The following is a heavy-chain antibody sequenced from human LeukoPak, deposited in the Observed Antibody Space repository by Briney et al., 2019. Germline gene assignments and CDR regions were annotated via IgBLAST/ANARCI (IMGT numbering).Heavy chain of an antibody. J-gene: IGHJ4*02. Sequence: GGSLRLSCAASGFTFSSYGMHWVRQAPGKGLEWVAVIWYDGSNKYYADSVKGRFTISRDNSKNTLYLQMNSLRAEDTAVYYCARDSAWGSYPLYYLDYWGQGTLVTVSS. V-gene: IGHV3-33*01. D-gene: IGHD1-26*01. CDR3: ARDSAWGSYPLYYLDY. CDR2: IWYDGSNK. CDR1: GFTFSSYG.